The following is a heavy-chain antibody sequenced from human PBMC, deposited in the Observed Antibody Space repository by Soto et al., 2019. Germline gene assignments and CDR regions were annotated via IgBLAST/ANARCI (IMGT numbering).Heavy chain of an antibody. CDR2: SRDKPQGYST. V-gene: IGHV3-72*01. CDR3: VRATYFSDSSGYTRCLDY. CDR1: GFTLSDHY. J-gene: IGHJ4*02. D-gene: IGHD3-22*01. Sequence: GGSLRLSCAASGFTLSDHYIDWVRQAPGKGLEWVGRSRDKPQGYSTAYAASVKGRFTTSRDESKNSAYLQMNSLKTEDTAVYYCVRATYFSDSSGYTRCLDYWGQGTLVTVSS.